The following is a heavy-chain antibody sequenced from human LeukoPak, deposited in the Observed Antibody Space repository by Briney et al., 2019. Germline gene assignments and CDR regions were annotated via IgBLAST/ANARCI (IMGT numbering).Heavy chain of an antibody. CDR3: AYIDGLQFDY. Sequence: PSETLSLTRTVSGVSISSYYWSWIRQPPGKGLEWIGYIYCSGSTSHSPSLKSRVTMSIDTSKSQFSLKLDSVTTADTAVSYCAYIDGLQFDYWGQGVLVTVSS. CDR1: GVSISSYY. V-gene: IGHV4-59*01. D-gene: IGHD2-21*01. J-gene: IGHJ4*02. CDR2: IYCSGST.